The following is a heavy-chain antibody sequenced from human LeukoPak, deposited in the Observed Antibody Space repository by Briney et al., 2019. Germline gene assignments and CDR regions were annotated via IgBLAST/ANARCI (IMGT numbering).Heavy chain of an antibody. Sequence: GGSLRLSCAASGFTFSSFGMHWVRQAPGKGLEWVAVISYDGSNTYHADSVKGRFTISRDNSKNTLYLQMNSLRAEDTAVYYCASLGYCSGGSCLDAFDIWGQGTMVTVSS. CDR2: ISYDGSNT. CDR3: ASLGYCSGGSCLDAFDI. D-gene: IGHD2-15*01. J-gene: IGHJ3*02. CDR1: GFTFSSFG. V-gene: IGHV3-30*03.